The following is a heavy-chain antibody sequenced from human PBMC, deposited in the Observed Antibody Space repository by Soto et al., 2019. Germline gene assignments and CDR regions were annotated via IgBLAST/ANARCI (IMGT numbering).Heavy chain of an antibody. CDR2: IYYSGTT. D-gene: IGHD6-19*01. CDR3: ARSRWAASGCGYFDY. J-gene: IGHJ4*02. Sequence: QVQLQESGPGLVKPSQTLSLSCTVSGGSISSADHYWIWIRQHPGKGLECIGYIYYSGTTYYNPSLKNRVAMSVATSENQFSLNLSSVTAADTAVYYCARSRWAASGCGYFDYWGQGTLVTVSS. CDR1: GGSISSADHY. V-gene: IGHV4-31*03.